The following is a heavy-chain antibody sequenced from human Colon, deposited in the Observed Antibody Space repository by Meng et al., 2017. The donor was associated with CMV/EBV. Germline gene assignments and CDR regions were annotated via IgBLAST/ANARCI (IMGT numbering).Heavy chain of an antibody. Sequence: TLKISCAASGFTFSSYGMHWVRQAPGKGLEWVAVIWYDGSNKYYADSVKGRFTISRDNSKNTLYLQMNSLRAEDTAVYYCAKEYCTSTSCNFDYWGQGTLVTVSS. CDR3: AKEYCTSTSCNFDY. J-gene: IGHJ4*02. CDR2: IWYDGSNK. CDR1: GFTFSSYG. D-gene: IGHD2-2*01. V-gene: IGHV3-33*06.